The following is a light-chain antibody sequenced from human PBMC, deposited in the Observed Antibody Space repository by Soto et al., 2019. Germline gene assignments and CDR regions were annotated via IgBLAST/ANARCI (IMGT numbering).Light chain of an antibody. Sequence: QSVLTQPPSVSGAPRQRVTISCTGSSSNIGAGYDVHWYQQLPGTAPKLLIYGNSNRPSGVPDRFSGSKSGTSASLAITGLQAEDESDYYCQSYDSSLSCYVFGTGTKLTVL. V-gene: IGLV1-40*01. CDR2: GNS. CDR1: SSNIGAGYD. CDR3: QSYDSSLSCYV. J-gene: IGLJ1*01.